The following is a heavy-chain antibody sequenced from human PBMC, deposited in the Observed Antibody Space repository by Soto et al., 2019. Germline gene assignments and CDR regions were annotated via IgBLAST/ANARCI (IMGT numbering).Heavy chain of an antibody. Sequence: GGSLRLSCAASGFTFSSYGMHWVRQAPGKGLGWVAVISYDGSNKYYADSVKGRFTISRDNSKNTLYLQMNSLRAEDTAVYYCAKEEGNASGLYASWYYYYGMDVWGQGTTVTVSS. CDR1: GFTFSSYG. CDR3: AKEEGNASGLYASWYYYYGMDV. J-gene: IGHJ6*02. V-gene: IGHV3-30*18. CDR2: ISYDGSNK. D-gene: IGHD6-19*01.